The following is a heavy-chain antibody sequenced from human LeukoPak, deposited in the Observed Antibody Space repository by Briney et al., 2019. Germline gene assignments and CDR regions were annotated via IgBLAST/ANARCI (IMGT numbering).Heavy chain of an antibody. Sequence: SETLSLTCTVSGGSISSYYWSWIRQPPGKGLEWIGYIYYSGSTNYNPSLKSRVTISVDTSKNQFSLKLSSVTAADTAVYYCARVVVGADEDYYYGMDVWGQGTTVTVSS. CDR3: ARVVVGADEDYYYGMDV. CDR2: IYYSGST. CDR1: GGSISSYY. J-gene: IGHJ6*02. V-gene: IGHV4-59*01. D-gene: IGHD1-26*01.